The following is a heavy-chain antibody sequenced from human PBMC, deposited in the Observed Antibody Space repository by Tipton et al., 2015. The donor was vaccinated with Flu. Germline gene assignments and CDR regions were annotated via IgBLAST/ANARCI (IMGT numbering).Heavy chain of an antibody. J-gene: IGHJ5*02. D-gene: IGHD6-13*01. CDR3: ARHGIAAAGTDNYFDP. CDR1: GGFISSYY. CDR2: INYSGRT. V-gene: IGHV4-59*08. Sequence: TLSLTCTVSGGFISSYYWSWIRQPPGKGLEWIAYINYSGRTNYNPSLKSRVTISVDTSKNQFSLKVNSVTAADTAVYYCARHGIAAAGTDNYFDPWGQGTLVSVPS.